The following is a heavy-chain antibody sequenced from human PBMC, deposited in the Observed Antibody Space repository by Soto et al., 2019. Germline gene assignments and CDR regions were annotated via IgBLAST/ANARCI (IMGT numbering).Heavy chain of an antibody. V-gene: IGHV5-51*01. D-gene: IGHD6-6*01. CDR1: GYSFAIYW. CDR3: ARTRSFTLGFYYDGMDV. J-gene: IGHJ6*02. CDR2: IYPGDSDT. Sequence: GESLKISCHGSGYSFAIYWIGRVRQMPGKDLEWMGIIYPGDSDTRYSPSFQGQVTISAGKSLRTAYLQWTSLKASDTALYYCARTRSFTLGFYYDGMDVWGQGTTVTVSS.